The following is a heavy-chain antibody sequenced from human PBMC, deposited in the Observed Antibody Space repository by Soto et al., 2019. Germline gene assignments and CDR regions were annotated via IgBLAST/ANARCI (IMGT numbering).Heavy chain of an antibody. CDR2: IIPFRGTG. CDR1: GGTLSSYT. J-gene: IGHJ6*03. D-gene: IGHD3-10*01. CDR3: ASFPRYGSGSADYYYYYMDV. V-gene: IGHV1-69*08. Sequence: QVQLVQSGAEVKKPGSSVRVSCQASGGTLSSYTIHWVRQAPGQGLEWMGRIIPFRGTGDYAQNFQGRVTISADKLTSTAYMELSSLRSEDTAVYYCASFPRYGSGSADYYYYYMDVWGKGTTVTVSS.